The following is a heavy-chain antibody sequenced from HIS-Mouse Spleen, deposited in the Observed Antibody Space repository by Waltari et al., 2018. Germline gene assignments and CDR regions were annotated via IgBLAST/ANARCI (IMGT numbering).Heavy chain of an antibody. V-gene: IGHV4-39*07. Sequence: QLQLQESGPGLVKPSETLSLTCTVSGGSISSSSYYWGWIRQPPGKGLEWLGSLYYSGSTYYNPALKRRVTISVDTSKNQFSLKLSSVTAADTAVYYCAREIPYSSSWYDWYFDLWGRGTLVTVSS. CDR2: LYYSGST. J-gene: IGHJ2*01. CDR1: GGSISSSSYY. D-gene: IGHD6-13*01. CDR3: AREIPYSSSWYDWYFDL.